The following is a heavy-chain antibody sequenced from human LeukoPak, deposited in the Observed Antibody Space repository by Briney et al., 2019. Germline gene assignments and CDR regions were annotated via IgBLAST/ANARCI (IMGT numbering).Heavy chain of an antibody. V-gene: IGHV4-39*01. J-gene: IGHJ4*02. CDR1: GGSISSSNYY. CDR3: ARPYYYDATGPYDY. CDR2: IFYSGTT. Sequence: PSETLSLTCTVSGGSISSSNYYWGWIRQPPGKGLEWIGSIFYSGTTYYNPSLKSRVTISVDTSKNQFSLKVSSVTAADTAVYYCARPYYYDATGPYDYWGRGTLVTVSS. D-gene: IGHD3-22*01.